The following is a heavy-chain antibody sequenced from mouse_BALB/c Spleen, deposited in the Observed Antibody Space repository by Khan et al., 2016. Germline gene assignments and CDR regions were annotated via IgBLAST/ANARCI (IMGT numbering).Heavy chain of an antibody. Sequence: QVQLQQSGAELVRPGASVKLSCKASGHPFTTYWMNWVKQRPEQGLEWIGRIDPYDSETNYDQKFKDKAILTVDKSSSTAYMQLSGLTSEDSAVYYCARGSTVFDFWGQGTTLTVSS. D-gene: IGHD1-1*01. J-gene: IGHJ2*01. CDR2: IDPYDSET. CDR3: ARGSTVFDF. CDR1: GHPFTTYW. V-gene: IGHV1-69*02.